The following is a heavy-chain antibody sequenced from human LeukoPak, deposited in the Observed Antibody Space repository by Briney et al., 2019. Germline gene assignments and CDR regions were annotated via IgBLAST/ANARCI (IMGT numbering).Heavy chain of an antibody. CDR1: GGSISSGSYY. J-gene: IGHJ6*03. V-gene: IGHV4-61*02. Sequence: PSETLSLTCTVSGGSISSGSYYWSWIRQPAGKGLEWIGRIYTSGSTNYNPSLKSRVTISVDTSKNQFSLKLSSVTAADTAVYYCARDRATYNGYMDVWGKGTTVTVSS. CDR3: ARDRATYNGYMDV. D-gene: IGHD1-1*01. CDR2: IYTSGST.